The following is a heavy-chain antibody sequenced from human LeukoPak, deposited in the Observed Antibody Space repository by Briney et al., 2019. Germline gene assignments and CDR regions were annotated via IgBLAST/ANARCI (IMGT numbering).Heavy chain of an antibody. J-gene: IGHJ6*03. D-gene: IGHD3-3*01. V-gene: IGHV4-31*03. CDR1: GGSISSGGYY. CDR2: IYYSGST. Sequence: PSQTLSLTCTVSGGSISSGGYYWSWIRQHPGKGLEWIGYIYYSGSTNYNPSLKSRVTISVDTSKNQFSLLVNSVTAADTAVYYCARTPAYDFWSGLTYYYYYYMDVWGKGTTVTVSS. CDR3: ARTPAYDFWSGLTYYYYYYMDV.